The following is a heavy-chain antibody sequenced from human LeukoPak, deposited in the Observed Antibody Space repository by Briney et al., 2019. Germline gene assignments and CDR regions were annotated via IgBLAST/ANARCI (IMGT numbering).Heavy chain of an antibody. CDR1: GGSISPYY. CDR3: ARSTGRTMFIDY. V-gene: IGHV4-59*01. Sequence: SETLSLTCTVSGGSISPYYWSWIRQPPGKGLEWLGYIYYSGNTDYNPSLKSRVAISVDTSKNQFSLKLSSVTTADTVVYYCARSTGRTMFIDYWGQGTLVNVSS. J-gene: IGHJ4*02. D-gene: IGHD3-10*02. CDR2: IYYSGNT.